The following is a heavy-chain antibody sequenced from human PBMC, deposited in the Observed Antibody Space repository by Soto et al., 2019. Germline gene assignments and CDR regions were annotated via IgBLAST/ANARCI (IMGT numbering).Heavy chain of an antibody. CDR3: AKDFRGQPARDMGDILTGYYYYYYYMDV. J-gene: IGHJ6*03. D-gene: IGHD3-9*01. V-gene: IGHV3-30*18. Sequence: HWVRQAPGKGLEWVAVISYDGSNKYYADSVKGRFTISRDNSKNTLYLQMNSLRAEDTAVYYCAKDFRGQPARDMGDILTGYYYYYYYMDVSGKGTTVTLSS. CDR2: ISYDGSNK.